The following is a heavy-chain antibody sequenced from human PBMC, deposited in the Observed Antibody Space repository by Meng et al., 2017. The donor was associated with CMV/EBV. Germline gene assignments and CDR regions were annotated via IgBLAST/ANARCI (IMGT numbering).Heavy chain of an antibody. D-gene: IGHD6-19*01. Sequence: FRSVSMHWFRQVPATGLEWVAVVWNDGSNQNSADSVQGRFTISRDNSKTTLYLEMHNLRAEDTAVYYCARDLVVAGPNSGLDYWGRGTLVTVSS. V-gene: IGHV3-33*01. CDR2: VWNDGSNQ. CDR1: FRSVS. J-gene: IGHJ4*02. CDR3: ARDLVVAGPNSGLDY.